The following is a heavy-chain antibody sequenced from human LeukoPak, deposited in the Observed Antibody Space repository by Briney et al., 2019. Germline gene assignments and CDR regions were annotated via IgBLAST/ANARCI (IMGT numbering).Heavy chain of an antibody. CDR1: GYSFTSYW. Sequence: GESLKISCRGSGYSFTSYWIGWVRQMPGKGLEWMGIIYPGDSDTRYSPSFQGQVTISADKSISTAYLQWSSLKASDTATYYCARHSPTRRGYSYGYLLADYWGQGTLVTVSS. V-gene: IGHV5-51*01. J-gene: IGHJ4*02. CDR2: IYPGDSDT. CDR3: ARHSPTRRGYSYGYLLADY. D-gene: IGHD5-18*01.